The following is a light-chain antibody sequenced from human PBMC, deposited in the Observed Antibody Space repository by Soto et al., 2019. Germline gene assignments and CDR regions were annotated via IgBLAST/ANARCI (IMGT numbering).Light chain of an antibody. V-gene: IGLV1-40*01. CDR3: QSYDSSLSGYV. CDR2: TNS. J-gene: IGLJ1*01. Sequence: QSVLTQPPSVSGAPGQRVTISCTGSSSNIGAGYDVHWYQQLPGTAPKLLIYTNSIRPSGVPGRFSGSKSGTSASLAITGLQAEDEADYFCQSYDSSLSGYVFGTATKVTV. CDR1: SSNIGAGYD.